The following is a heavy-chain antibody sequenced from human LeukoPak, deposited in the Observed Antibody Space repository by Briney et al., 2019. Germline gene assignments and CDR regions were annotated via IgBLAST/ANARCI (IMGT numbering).Heavy chain of an antibody. CDR2: INSDGSWT. D-gene: IGHD2-2*01. Sequence: GGSLGLSCAASGNYWMHWVRQAPGKGLVWVSHINSDGSWTSYADSVKGRFTISKDNAKNTVYLQMNNLRAEDTAVYYCVSFYETYWGRGTLVTVSS. J-gene: IGHJ4*02. CDR3: VSFYETY. CDR1: GNYW. V-gene: IGHV3-74*01.